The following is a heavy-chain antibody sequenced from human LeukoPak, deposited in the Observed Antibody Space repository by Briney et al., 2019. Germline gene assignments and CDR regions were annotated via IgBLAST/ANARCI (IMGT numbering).Heavy chain of an antibody. J-gene: IGHJ4*02. Sequence: RPGGSLRLSCAASGFTVITNDMTWIRQAPGKGLEWVSVPYSDGNTKYADSVQGRFTISRDNSKNTLYLEMNSLSPDDTAVYYCARGVEPLAANTLAYWGQGTLVTVSS. D-gene: IGHD1-14*01. CDR1: GFTVITND. V-gene: IGHV3-53*01. CDR3: ARGVEPLAANTLAY. CDR2: PYSDGNT.